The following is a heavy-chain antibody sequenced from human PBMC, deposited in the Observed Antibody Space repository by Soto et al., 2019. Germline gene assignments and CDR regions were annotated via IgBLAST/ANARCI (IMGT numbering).Heavy chain of an antibody. CDR3: TRDGS. CDR2: TSDSGSTI. V-gene: IGHV3-48*01. Sequence: GXSLRLSCAASGFPFSSYAMNWVRQTPDKGLEWLSYTSDSGSTIHYADSVKGRFTISRDNAKNSLYLQMNSLRADDTAVYYCTRDGSWGQGTLVTVSS. J-gene: IGHJ5*02. D-gene: IGHD5-12*01. CDR1: GFPFSSYA.